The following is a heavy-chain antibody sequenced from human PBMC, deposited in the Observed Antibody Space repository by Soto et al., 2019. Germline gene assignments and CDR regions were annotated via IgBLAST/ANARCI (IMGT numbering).Heavy chain of an antibody. CDR2: IKQDGSEK. J-gene: IGHJ5*02. CDR3: ARVSGEYYYDSSGYYQPDWLDP. D-gene: IGHD3-22*01. Sequence: PGGSLRLSCAASGFTFSSYWMSWVRQAPGKGLEWVANIKQDGSEKYYVDSVKGRFTISRDNAKNSLYLQMNSLRAEDTAVYYCARVSGEYYYDSSGYYQPDWLDPWGQGTLVTVSS. V-gene: IGHV3-7*03. CDR1: GFTFSSYW.